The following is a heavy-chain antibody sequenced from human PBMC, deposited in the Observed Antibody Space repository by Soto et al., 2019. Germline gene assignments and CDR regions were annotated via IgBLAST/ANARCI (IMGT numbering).Heavy chain of an antibody. CDR3: AKDRGLVLSFYFDY. V-gene: IGHV3-9*01. CDR1: GFTFDDYA. D-gene: IGHD6-19*01. CDR2: ISWNSGSI. Sequence: EVQLVESGGGLVQPGRSLRLSCAASGFTFDDYAMNWVRQAPGKGLEWVSGISWNSGSIGYADSVKGRFTISRDNAKNSLYLQMNSLRAEDTAVYYCAKDRGLVLSFYFDYWGQGTLVTVSS. J-gene: IGHJ4*02.